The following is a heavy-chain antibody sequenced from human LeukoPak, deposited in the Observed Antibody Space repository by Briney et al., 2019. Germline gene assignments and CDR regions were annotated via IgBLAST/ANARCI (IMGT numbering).Heavy chain of an antibody. CDR2: IYHSGST. D-gene: IGHD4/OR15-4a*01. V-gene: IGHV4-30-2*01. J-gene: IGHJ4*02. CDR3: ARDSLGAKGAFDY. Sequence: SQTLSLTCAVSGGSISSGGYSWSWIRQPPGKGLEWIGYIYHSGSTYYNPSLKSRVTISVDRSKNQFSLKLSSVTAADTAVYYCARDSLGAKGAFDYWGQGTLVTASS. CDR1: GGSISSGGYS.